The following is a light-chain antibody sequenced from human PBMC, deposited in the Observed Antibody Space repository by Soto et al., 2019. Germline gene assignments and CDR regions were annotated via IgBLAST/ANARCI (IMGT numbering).Light chain of an antibody. CDR2: STS. V-gene: IGLV7-43*01. CDR3: LLNYGGPQPNWV. Sequence: QAVVTQESSLTVSPGGTVTLTCASSSGPVTSGYYPNWFQQKPGQAPRSLIYSTSNKHSWTPARFSGSLLGGKAALTLSAVQPEDEAEYYCLLNYGGPQPNWVFGGGTKLTVL. CDR1: SGPVTSGYY. J-gene: IGLJ3*02.